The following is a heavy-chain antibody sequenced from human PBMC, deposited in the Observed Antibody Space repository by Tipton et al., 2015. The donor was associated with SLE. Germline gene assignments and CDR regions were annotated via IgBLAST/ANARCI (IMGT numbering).Heavy chain of an antibody. CDR2: IYYSGST. J-gene: IGHJ2*01. V-gene: IGHV4-59*11. Sequence: GLVKPSETLSLTCTVSGGSISSHYWSWIRQPPGKGLEWIGYIYYSGSTNYNPSLKSRVTISVDTSKNQFSLKLSSVTAADTAVYYCARDGGYYRNWYFDLWGRGTLVTVSS. CDR1: GGSISSHY. D-gene: IGHD1-26*01. CDR3: ARDGGYYRNWYFDL.